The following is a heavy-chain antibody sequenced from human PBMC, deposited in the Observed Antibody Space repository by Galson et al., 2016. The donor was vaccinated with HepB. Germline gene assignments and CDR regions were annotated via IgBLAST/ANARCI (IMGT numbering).Heavy chain of an antibody. V-gene: IGHV3-15*01. CDR2: IKSKTDDDAT. D-gene: IGHD6-13*01. CDR3: ARYSNSWAPFDY. Sequence: SLRLSCAGSGFTFTNAWMSWVRQAPGKGLEWVGRIKSKTDDDATDYAAPVKGRFTISRDDSKNTLYLQMNSLRAEDTALYFCARYSNSWAPFDYWGQGSLVTVSS. CDR1: GFTFTNAW. J-gene: IGHJ4*02.